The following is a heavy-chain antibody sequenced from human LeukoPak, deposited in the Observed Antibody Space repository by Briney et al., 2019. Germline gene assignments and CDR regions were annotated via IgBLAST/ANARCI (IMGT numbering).Heavy chain of an antibody. CDR3: ARGSAARPRGLFDY. CDR2: INPNSGGT. Sequence: ASVKVSCKASGYTFTGYYMHWVRQAPGQGLEWMGSINPNSGGTNYAQKFQGRVTMTRDTSISTASMELSSLRPADTAVYYCARGSAARPRGLFDYWGQGTLVTVSS. V-gene: IGHV1-2*02. CDR1: GYTFTGYY. D-gene: IGHD6-6*01. J-gene: IGHJ4*02.